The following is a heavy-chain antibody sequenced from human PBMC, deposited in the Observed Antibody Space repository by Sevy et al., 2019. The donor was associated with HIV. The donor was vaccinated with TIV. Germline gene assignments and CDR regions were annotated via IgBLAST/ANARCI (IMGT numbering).Heavy chain of an antibody. V-gene: IGHV1-69*13. CDR3: TKDLMEATMGFDH. J-gene: IGHJ4*02. D-gene: IGHD2-8*01. CDR2: IIPILGTT. CDR1: GGTFSTYA. Sequence: ASVKVSCKASGGTFSTYAFNWLRQAPGQGLEWVGGIIPILGTTNYAQKFQGRVSIIADESTGTAYMTLSRLTSEDTAVYYCTKDLMEATMGFDHWGQGALVTVSS.